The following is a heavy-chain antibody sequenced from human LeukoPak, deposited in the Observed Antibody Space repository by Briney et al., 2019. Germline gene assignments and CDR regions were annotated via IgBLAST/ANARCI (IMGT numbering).Heavy chain of an antibody. D-gene: IGHD6-13*01. Sequence: GGSLRLSCVASEFTFSNCWMHWVRQAPGKGLVWVSRIQGDGSNTNYADSVKGRFSISRDNAKNTVYLQMNSLRAEDTGIYYCARGTSAGGPISPFDFWGQGTVVTVSS. J-gene: IGHJ4*02. V-gene: IGHV3-74*01. CDR3: ARGTSAGGPISPFDF. CDR1: EFTFSNCW. CDR2: IQGDGSNT.